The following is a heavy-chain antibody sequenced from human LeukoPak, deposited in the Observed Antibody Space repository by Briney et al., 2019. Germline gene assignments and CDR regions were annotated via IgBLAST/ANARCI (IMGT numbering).Heavy chain of an antibody. J-gene: IGHJ4*02. CDR3: ARTRGLATRDYFDY. D-gene: IGHD5-12*01. Sequence: PGGSLRLSCAASGFTFSDYYMSWIRQAPGKGLEWVSYISSSGSSIYYADSVKGRFTISRDNAKNSLYLQMNSLRAEDTAVYYCARTRGLATRDYFDYWGQGTLVTVSS. CDR2: ISSSGSSI. CDR1: GFTFSDYY. V-gene: IGHV3-11*01.